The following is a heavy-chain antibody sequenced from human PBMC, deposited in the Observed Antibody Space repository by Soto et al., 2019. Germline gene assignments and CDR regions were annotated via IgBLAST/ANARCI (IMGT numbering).Heavy chain of an antibody. J-gene: IGHJ4*02. CDR2: ISGTGDST. V-gene: IGHV3-23*01. CDR3: AKDRDSSGYYYRNY. Sequence: EVQLLESGGGLVQPGGSLRLSCAASGFTFSSYAMSWVRQAPGKGLECVSAISGTGDSTYYADSVKGRFTISRDNSKNTLYLQINSLRAEDTAVYYCAKDRDSSGYYYRNYWGQGTLVTVSS. CDR1: GFTFSSYA. D-gene: IGHD3-22*01.